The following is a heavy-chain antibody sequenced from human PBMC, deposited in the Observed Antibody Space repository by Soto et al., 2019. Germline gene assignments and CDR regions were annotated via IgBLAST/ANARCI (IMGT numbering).Heavy chain of an antibody. CDR3: AGTSSLQGCYMDV. CDR1: GDGVSSNSWA. D-gene: IGHD1-7*01. J-gene: IGHJ6*03. CDR2: TYHRSRCYN. V-gene: IGHV6-1*01. Sequence: QVQLQQSGPGLVWPSQTLSLTCVISGDGVSSNSWAWNWIRQSPSSGLEWLGRTYHRSRCYNDYAVSVRSRIAVNADTSKNPFSLHLNSVTPEDTAVYYCAGTSSLQGCYMDVWDKGTTVTLSS.